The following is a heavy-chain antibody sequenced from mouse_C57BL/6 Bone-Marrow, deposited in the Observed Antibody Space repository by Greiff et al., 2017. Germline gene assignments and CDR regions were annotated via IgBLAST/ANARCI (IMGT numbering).Heavy chain of an antibody. CDR3: ARYDGYYGRSWFAY. V-gene: IGHV7-3*01. CDR2: IRNKANGYTT. D-gene: IGHD2-3*01. J-gene: IGHJ3*01. CDR1: GFTFTDYY. Sequence: EVMLVESGGGLVQPGGSLSLSCAASGFTFTDYYMSWVRQPPGKALEWLGFIRNKANGYTTEYSASVKGRFTISRDNSQSILYLQMNALRAEDSAPYYCARYDGYYGRSWFAYWGQGTLVTVSA.